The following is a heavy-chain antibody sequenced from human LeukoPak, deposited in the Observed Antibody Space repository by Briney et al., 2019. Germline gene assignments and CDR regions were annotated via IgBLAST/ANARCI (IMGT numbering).Heavy chain of an antibody. CDR3: ARDHWGIVENGYDYFYYDMDA. V-gene: IGHV1-69*05. CDR1: GGSFSTSG. J-gene: IGHJ6*02. CDR2: VIPIYGTP. Sequence: VKVSCKASGGSFSTSGFSWVRQAPGQGLEWMGGVIPIYGTPSYAQKFQGRVTITTDESTSTAYMELSSLRSEDTAVYYCARDHWGIVENGYDYFYYDMDAWGQGTTVTVSS. D-gene: IGHD7-27*01.